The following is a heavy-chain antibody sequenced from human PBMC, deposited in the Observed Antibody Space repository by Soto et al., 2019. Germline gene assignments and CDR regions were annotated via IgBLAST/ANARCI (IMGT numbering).Heavy chain of an antibody. CDR3: ARLGYSSSWSHAFDI. V-gene: IGHV4-4*02. Sequence: QVQLQESGPGLVKPSGTLSLTCAVSGGSISSSNWWSWVRQPPGKGLEWIGEIYHSGSTNYNPSLKSRGTRSVDKSKNQFSLKLSSVTAADTAVYYCARLGYSSSWSHAFDIWGQGTMVTVSS. CDR1: GGSISSSNW. CDR2: IYHSGST. D-gene: IGHD6-13*01. J-gene: IGHJ3*02.